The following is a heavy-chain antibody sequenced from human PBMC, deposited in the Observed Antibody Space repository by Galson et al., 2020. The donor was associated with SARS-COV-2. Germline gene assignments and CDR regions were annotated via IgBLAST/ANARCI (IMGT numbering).Heavy chain of an antibody. Sequence: GESLKISCAASGFTFSSYGMHWVRQAPGKGLEWVAVIWYDGSNKYYADSVKGRFTISRDNSKNTLYLQMNSLRAEDTAVYYCARESSGWGAGIDYWGQGTLVTVSS. CDR3: ARESSGWGAGIDY. V-gene: IGHV3-33*01. D-gene: IGHD6-19*01. J-gene: IGHJ4*02. CDR2: IWYDGSNK. CDR1: GFTFSSYG.